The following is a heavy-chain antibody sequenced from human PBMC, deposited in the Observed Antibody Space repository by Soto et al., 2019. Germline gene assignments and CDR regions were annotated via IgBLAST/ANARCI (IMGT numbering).Heavy chain of an antibody. CDR2: IYYSGST. D-gene: IGHD3-3*01. Sequence: SETLSLTCTVSGGSISSGGYYWSWIRQHPGKGLEWIRYIYYSGSTYYNPSLKSRVTISVDTSKNQFSLKLSSVTAADTAVYYCARGTSGPTLSDWGQGTLVTVSA. CDR3: ARGTSGPTLSD. V-gene: IGHV4-31*03. J-gene: IGHJ4*02. CDR1: GGSISSGGYY.